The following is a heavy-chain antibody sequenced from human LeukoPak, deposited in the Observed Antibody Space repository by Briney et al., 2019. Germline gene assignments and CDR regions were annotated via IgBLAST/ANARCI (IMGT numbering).Heavy chain of an antibody. Sequence: SETLSLTCAVYGGSFSGYYWSWTRQPPGKGLEWIGEINHSGSTNYNPSLKSRVTISVDTSKNQFSLKLSSVTAADTAVHYCARGSPFFPFDYWGQGTLVTVSS. CDR3: ARGSPFFPFDY. CDR2: INHSGST. CDR1: GGSFSGYY. D-gene: IGHD3-3*01. V-gene: IGHV4-34*01. J-gene: IGHJ4*02.